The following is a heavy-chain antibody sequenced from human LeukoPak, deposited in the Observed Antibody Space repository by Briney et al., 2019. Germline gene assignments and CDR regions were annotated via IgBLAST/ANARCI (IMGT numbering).Heavy chain of an antibody. CDR2: ISASGANT. CDR3: AKVGENVLRVYPHSYCFDS. CDR1: GFTFSSYA. J-gene: IGHJ4*02. V-gene: IGHV3-23*01. D-gene: IGHD2-21*01. Sequence: GGSLRLSCAASGFTFSSYAMSWVRQAPGKGLEWVSGISASGANTYYAASVKGRFTASRDNSKNILSLQMFSLRAEDAAIYYCAKVGENVLRVYPHSYCFDSWGQGTLVAVSS.